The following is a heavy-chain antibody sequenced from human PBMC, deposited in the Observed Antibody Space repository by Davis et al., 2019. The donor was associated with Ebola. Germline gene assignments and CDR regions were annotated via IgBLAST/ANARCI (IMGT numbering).Heavy chain of an antibody. CDR1: GFIFSSYV. CDR3: AREGRIFGLDY. D-gene: IGHD3-3*01. J-gene: IGHJ4*02. Sequence: GESLKISCAASGFIFSSYVMSWVRQAPGKGLEWVSTLGLSADTYYADSVKGRFTISRDNAKNTLYLQMNDLRAEDPAVYYCAREGRIFGLDYWGQGALVTVSS. CDR2: LGLSADT. V-gene: IGHV3-23*01.